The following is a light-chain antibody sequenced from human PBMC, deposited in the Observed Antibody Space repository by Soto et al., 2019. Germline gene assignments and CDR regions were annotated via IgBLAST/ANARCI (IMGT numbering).Light chain of an antibody. J-gene: IGKJ2*01. CDR1: QSISRY. CDR3: QQTYRTPMYT. CDR2: VAS. V-gene: IGKV1-39*01. Sequence: DIQMTQSPSSLSASVGDRVTITCRASQSISRYLNWYQQKSGKAPELLISVASSLQSGVPSRFSGSGFGTDFTLTISSLQPEDFATYYCQQTYRTPMYTFGQGTNLEIK.